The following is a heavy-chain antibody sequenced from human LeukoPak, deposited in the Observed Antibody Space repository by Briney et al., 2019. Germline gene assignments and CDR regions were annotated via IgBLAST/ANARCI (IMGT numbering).Heavy chain of an antibody. J-gene: IGHJ4*02. Sequence: SETLSLTCAVYGGSFSGYDWSWIRQPPGKGLEWIGEINHSGSTNYNPSLKSRVTISVDTSKNQFSLKLSSVTAADTAVYYCARGGSILRYFDWLLSNFDYWGQGTLVTVSS. V-gene: IGHV4-34*01. D-gene: IGHD3-9*01. CDR2: INHSGST. CDR1: GGSFSGYD. CDR3: ARGGSILRYFDWLLSNFDY.